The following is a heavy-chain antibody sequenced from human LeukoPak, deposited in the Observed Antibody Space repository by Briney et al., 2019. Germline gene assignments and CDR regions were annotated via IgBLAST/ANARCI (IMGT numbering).Heavy chain of an antibody. D-gene: IGHD6-6*01. Sequence: PGGSLRLSCAASRFAFSTYWMSWVRQAPGKGLEWVANIKEDGSEKYYVDSVKGRFTIYRDNAKNSLYLQMNRLRAEDTAVYYCARDSPGSSRFHHYYGLDVWGQGTTVTVSS. CDR2: IKEDGSEK. J-gene: IGHJ6*02. V-gene: IGHV3-7*05. CDR3: ARDSPGSSRFHHYYGLDV. CDR1: RFAFSTYW.